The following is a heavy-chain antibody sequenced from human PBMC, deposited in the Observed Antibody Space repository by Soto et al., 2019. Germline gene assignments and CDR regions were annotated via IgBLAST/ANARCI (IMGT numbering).Heavy chain of an antibody. D-gene: IGHD6-19*01. V-gene: IGHV1-3*01. CDR3: ARIGYGYPSGSGWSMFDP. CDR1: GSTFTSYT. Sequence: ASVKVSCKASGSTFTSYTMHWVRQAPGQSLEWMGWINAGNGDTKYSQKFQGRVTITRDISASTAYMELSSLRSEDTAVYYCARIGYGYPSGSGWSMFDPWGQGTLVTVSS. CDR2: INAGNGDT. J-gene: IGHJ5*02.